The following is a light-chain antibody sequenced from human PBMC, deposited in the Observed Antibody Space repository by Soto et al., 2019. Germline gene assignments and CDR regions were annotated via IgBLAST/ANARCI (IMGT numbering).Light chain of an antibody. J-gene: IGKJ5*01. CDR2: DAS. V-gene: IGKV1-39*01. CDR3: QQSYMDPIT. CDR1: QSISTY. Sequence: DIQMTQSPSSLSASVGNRVTITCRASQSISTYLNWYQTKPGKAPNLLIYDASRLQSGVPSRFSGSGGGKDFNLSISSVQPEDFATYFCQQSYMDPITFGQGKRLEIK.